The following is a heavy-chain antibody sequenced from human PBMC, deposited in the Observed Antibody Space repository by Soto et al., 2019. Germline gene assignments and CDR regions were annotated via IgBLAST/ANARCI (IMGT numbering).Heavy chain of an antibody. CDR3: ARGGNIVASIPVD. J-gene: IGHJ4*02. Sequence: EVQLVESGGDLVQPGGSLRLSCAVSGLIFNNYWMNWVRQAPGKGLEWVANINQDGNEIHYVDSVKGRFTVSRDNAKRSLYLQMNRLRVEDTAVYYCARGGNIVASIPVDWGPGALVIVSS. CDR1: GLIFNNYW. CDR2: INQDGNEI. V-gene: IGHV3-7*01. D-gene: IGHD5-12*01.